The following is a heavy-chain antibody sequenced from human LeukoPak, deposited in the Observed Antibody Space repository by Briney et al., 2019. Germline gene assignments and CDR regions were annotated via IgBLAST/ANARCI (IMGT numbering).Heavy chain of an antibody. CDR1: GFTFSSYG. Sequence: EPGKSLRLSCAASGFTFSSYGMHWVRQAPGKGLEWVAIIWYDGSNKYYADCVKGRFTISRDTSKNTLYLQMDSLRAEDTAVYYCASGDTTGYSGDAFNIWGQGTMVTVSS. CDR2: IWYDGSNK. CDR3: ASGDTTGYSGDAFNI. D-gene: IGHD3-22*01. J-gene: IGHJ3*02. V-gene: IGHV3-33*03.